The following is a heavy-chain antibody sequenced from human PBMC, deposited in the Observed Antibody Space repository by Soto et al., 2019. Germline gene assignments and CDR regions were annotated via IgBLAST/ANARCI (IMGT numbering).Heavy chain of an antibody. Sequence: GPTPGTATRPVALACTSSGLSFSTSGKCVSWIRQPPGKALEWLARIDWDDDKYYSTSLKTRLTISKDTSKNQVVLTMTNMDPVDTATYYCARLYLVAGNLTLFDLLGQGTPVTVFS. CDR3: ARLYLVAGNLTLFDL. J-gene: IGHJ5*02. CDR1: GLSFSTSGKC. V-gene: IGHV2-70*11. CDR2: IDWDDDK. D-gene: IGHD2-15*01.